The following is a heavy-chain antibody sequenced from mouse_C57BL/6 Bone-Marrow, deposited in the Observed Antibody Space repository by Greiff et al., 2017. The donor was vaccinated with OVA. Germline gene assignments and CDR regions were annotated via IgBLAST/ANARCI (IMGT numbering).Heavy chain of an antibody. CDR3: ARPFYYGHYAIDY. V-gene: IGHV1-64*01. D-gene: IGHD2-1*01. J-gene: IGHJ4*01. CDR2: IHPNSGST. CDR1: GYTFTSYW. Sequence: QVQLQQSGAELVKPGASVKLSCKASGYTFTSYWMHWVKQRPGQGLEWIGMIHPNSGSTNYNEKFKSKATLTVDKSSSTAYMQLSSLTSEDSAVYYCARPFYYGHYAIDYWGQGTSVTVSS.